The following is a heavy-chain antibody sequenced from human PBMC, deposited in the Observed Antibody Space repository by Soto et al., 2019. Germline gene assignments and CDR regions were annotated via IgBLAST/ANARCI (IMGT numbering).Heavy chain of an antibody. J-gene: IGHJ4*02. D-gene: IGHD3-3*01. CDR2: IAVGSGNT. V-gene: IGHV1-58*01. CDR1: GFTFTSSA. Sequence: QMQLVQSGPEVKKPGTSVKVSCTASGFTFTSSAVQWVRQARGQRLEWIGWIAVGSGNTNYAQKFQERVTITRDMFTLTAYMDLSRLRYEDTAVYYRAAGNYSDFGSGYPKDFDYWGQGTLVGVSS. CDR3: AAGNYSDFGSGYPKDFDY.